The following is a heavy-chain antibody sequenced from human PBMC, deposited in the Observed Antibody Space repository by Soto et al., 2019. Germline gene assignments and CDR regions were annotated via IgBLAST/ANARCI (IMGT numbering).Heavy chain of an antibody. CDR1: GGTFSSYA. D-gene: IGHD2-15*01. Sequence: QVQLVQSGAEVTKPGSSVKFSCKASGGTFSSYAISWVRQAPGQGLEWMGGIIPICGTANYAQKVQGRVTITADESTSTAYMELSSLRSEDTAVYYCARDRDIVVVVATSRDYYGMDVWGQGTTVTVSS. CDR2: IIPICGTA. CDR3: ARDRDIVVVVATSRDYYGMDV. V-gene: IGHV1-69*01. J-gene: IGHJ6*02.